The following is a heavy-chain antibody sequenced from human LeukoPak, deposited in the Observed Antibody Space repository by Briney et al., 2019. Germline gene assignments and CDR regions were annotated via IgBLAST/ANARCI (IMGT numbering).Heavy chain of an antibody. CDR3: ARDRCSSTSCFIDY. Sequence: GGSLRLSCAASGFTFSSYSMSWVRQAPGKGLEWVANIKQDGSEKYYVDSVKGRFTISRDNAKNSLYLQMNSLRAEDRAVYYCARDRCSSTSCFIDYWGQGTLVTVSS. V-gene: IGHV3-7*04. J-gene: IGHJ4*02. CDR1: GFTFSSYS. D-gene: IGHD2-2*01. CDR2: IKQDGSEK.